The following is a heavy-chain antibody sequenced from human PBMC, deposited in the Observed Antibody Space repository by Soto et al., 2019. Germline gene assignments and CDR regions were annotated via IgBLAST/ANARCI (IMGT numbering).Heavy chain of an antibody. CDR2: INHSGST. D-gene: IGHD3-10*01. V-gene: IGHV4-34*01. CDR3: ARAITMVRGRHEYYYYYYMDV. CDR1: GGSFSGYY. Sequence: SETLSLTCAAYGGSFSGYYWSWIRQPPGKGLEWIGEINHSGSTNYNPSLKSRVTISVDTSKNQFSLKLSSVTAADTAVYYCARAITMVRGRHEYYYYYYMDVWGKGTTVTVSS. J-gene: IGHJ6*03.